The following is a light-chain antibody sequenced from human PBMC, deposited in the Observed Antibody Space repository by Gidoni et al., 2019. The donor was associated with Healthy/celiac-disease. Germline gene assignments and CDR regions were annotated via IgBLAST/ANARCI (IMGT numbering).Light chain of an antibody. CDR2: GAS. V-gene: IGKV3-15*01. CDR3: QQYNNWPWT. CDR1: QSVSSN. Sequence: EIVMTQSPATLSVSPGERATLSCRASQSVSSNFAWSQQKPGQAPRLLIYGASTRATGIPARFSGSGSGTEFTLTISSLQSEDFAVYYCQQYNNWPWTFXXXTKVEIK. J-gene: IGKJ1*01.